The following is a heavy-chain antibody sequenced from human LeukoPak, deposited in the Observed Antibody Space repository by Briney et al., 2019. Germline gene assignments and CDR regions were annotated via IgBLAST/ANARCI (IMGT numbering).Heavy chain of an antibody. CDR1: GFPFSDYW. Sequence: GGSLRLSXAASGFPFSDYWMDWVRQAPGKGMEWVANIKQDGSEKYYADSVKGRFTISRDNAKNSLYLQMNSLRAEDTAVYYCSRSLDYWGQGALVTVSS. V-gene: IGHV3-7*01. CDR2: IKQDGSEK. J-gene: IGHJ4*02. CDR3: SRSLDY.